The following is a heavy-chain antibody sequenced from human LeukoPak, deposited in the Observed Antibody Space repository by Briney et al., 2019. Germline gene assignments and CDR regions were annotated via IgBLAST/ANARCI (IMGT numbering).Heavy chain of an antibody. CDR3: ARDIRAAGVNYYYYYGMDV. CDR2: IIPILGIA. Sequence: ASVKVSCKASGGTFSSYAISWVRQAPGQGLEWMGRIIPILGIANYAQKFQGRVTITADKSTSTAYMELSSLRSEDTAVYYCARDIRAAGVNYYYYYGMDVWGQGTTVTVSS. CDR1: GGTFSSYA. J-gene: IGHJ6*02. D-gene: IGHD6-13*01. V-gene: IGHV1-69*04.